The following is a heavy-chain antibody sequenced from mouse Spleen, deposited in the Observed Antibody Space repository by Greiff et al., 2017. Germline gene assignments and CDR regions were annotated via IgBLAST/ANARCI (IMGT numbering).Heavy chain of an antibody. CDR1: GYTFTSYW. CDR2: IHPNSGST. J-gene: IGHJ2*01. Sequence: QVQLQQSGAELVKPGASVKLSCKASGYTFTSYWMHWVKQRPGQGLEWIGMIHPNSGSTNYNEKFKSKATLTVDKSSSTAYMQLSRLTSEDSAVYFCARTGHYFDYWGQGTTLTVSS. V-gene: IGHV1-64*01. D-gene: IGHD4-1*01. CDR3: ARTGHYFDY.